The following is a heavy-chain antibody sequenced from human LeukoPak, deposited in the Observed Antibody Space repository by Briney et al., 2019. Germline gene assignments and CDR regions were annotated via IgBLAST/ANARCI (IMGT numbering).Heavy chain of an antibody. J-gene: IGHJ3*02. CDR3: ARPRHAGGIYAFYI. Sequence: PSETLSLTCSVSGGSIKNDNYCWGWIRQPPGKGLEWIGTISYSGRADYNPSLKSRLTIAIDTSKSQFSLKLSSVTAADTAIYFCARPRHAGGIYAFYIWGQGTLVTVSS. CDR1: GGSIKNDNYC. V-gene: IGHV4-39*01. CDR2: ISYSGRA. D-gene: IGHD3-3*02.